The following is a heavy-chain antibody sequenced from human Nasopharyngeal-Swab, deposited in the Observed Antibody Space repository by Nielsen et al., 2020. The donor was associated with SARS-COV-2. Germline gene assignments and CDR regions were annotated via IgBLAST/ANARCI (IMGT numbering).Heavy chain of an antibody. V-gene: IGHV1-8*01. CDR1: GYTFTSYD. CDR3: ARSLYYYDSSGYFSHAFDI. Sequence: ASVKVSCKASGYTFTSYDINWVRQATGQGLEWMGWMNPNSGNTGYAQKFQGRVTMTRNTSISTAYMELSSLRSEETAVYYCARSLYYYDSSGYFSHAFDIWGQGTMVTVSS. J-gene: IGHJ3*02. CDR2: MNPNSGNT. D-gene: IGHD3-22*01.